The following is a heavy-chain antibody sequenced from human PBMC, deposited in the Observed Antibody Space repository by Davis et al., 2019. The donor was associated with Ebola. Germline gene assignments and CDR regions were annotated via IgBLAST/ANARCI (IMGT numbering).Heavy chain of an antibody. Sequence: GESLKISCKASGYNFNNYWIAWVRQLPGKGLEWMGVIYPSDSDIRYSPSFQGRVTISVDKSITTAYLQWSSPMASDTAMYYCARLGWSRDNCPPWGQGTLVTVSS. CDR2: IYPSDSDI. CDR3: ARLGWSRDNCPP. CDR1: GYNFNNYW. V-gene: IGHV5-51*01. J-gene: IGHJ5*02. D-gene: IGHD1-1*01.